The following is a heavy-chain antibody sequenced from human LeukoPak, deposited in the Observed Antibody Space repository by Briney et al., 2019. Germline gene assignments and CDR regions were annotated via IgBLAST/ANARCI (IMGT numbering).Heavy chain of an antibody. Sequence: GGSLRLSCAASGFTFSSDSMNWVRQAPGKGLEWVSSISIISSYIYYADSVKGRFTISRDNAKNSLYLQMNSLRAEDTAVYYCASSASGSYFDYWGQGTLVTVSS. V-gene: IGHV3-21*01. CDR1: GFTFSSDS. CDR2: ISIISSYI. D-gene: IGHD1-26*01. CDR3: ASSASGSYFDY. J-gene: IGHJ4*02.